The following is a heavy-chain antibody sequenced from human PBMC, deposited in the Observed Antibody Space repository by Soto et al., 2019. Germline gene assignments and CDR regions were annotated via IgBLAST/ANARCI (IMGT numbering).Heavy chain of an antibody. CDR2: IYWDDDK. Sequence: QITLKESGPTLVKPTQTLTLTCTFSGFSLSTSGVGVGWIRQPPGKALEWIALIYWDDDKRYSPSLKSTLTITKDTSKNQVVLTMANMDPVDTATYYCAHRRLPRGLDYWGQGTLVTVSS. CDR1: GFSLSTSGVG. J-gene: IGHJ4*02. CDR3: AHRRLPRGLDY. D-gene: IGHD3-10*01. V-gene: IGHV2-5*02.